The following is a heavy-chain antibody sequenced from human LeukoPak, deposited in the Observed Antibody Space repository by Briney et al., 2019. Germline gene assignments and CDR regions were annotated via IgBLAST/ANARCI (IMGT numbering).Heavy chain of an antibody. D-gene: IGHD2-2*01. CDR3: ARDPHRGIVVVPAYFDY. J-gene: IGHJ4*02. Sequence: SCKASGGTFSSYAMHWVRQAPGKGLEWVAVISYDGSNKYYADSVKGRFTISRDNSKNTLYLQMNSLRAEDTAVYYCARDPHRGIVVVPAYFDYWGQGTLVTVSS. CDR2: ISYDGSNK. V-gene: IGHV3-30-3*01. CDR1: GGTFSSYA.